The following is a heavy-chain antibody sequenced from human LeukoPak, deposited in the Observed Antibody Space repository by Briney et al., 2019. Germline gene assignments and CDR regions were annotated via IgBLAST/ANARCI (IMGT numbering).Heavy chain of an antibody. J-gene: IGHJ6*02. CDR3: AREGNYYDMNV. V-gene: IGHV3-53*01. CDR2: IFSGGTT. CDR1: GFTVSSNY. Sequence: GGSLRLSCAASGFTVSSNYMSWVRQAPGKGLEWVSVIFSGGTTYYADSVKGRFTISRDNSKNTLYLQMNSLRAEDTAVYYCAREGNYYDMNVWGQGTTVTVSS.